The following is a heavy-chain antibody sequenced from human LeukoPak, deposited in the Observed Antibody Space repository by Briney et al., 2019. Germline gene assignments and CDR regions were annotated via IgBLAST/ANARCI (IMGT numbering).Heavy chain of an antibody. CDR3: ARQVGYSSGWYIY. Sequence: SPSETLSLTCTVSGGSISTYYWSWIRQPPGKGLEWIGHIYYSGSTNYNPSLKSRVTISVDTSKNQFSLKLSSVTAADTAVYYCARQVGYSSGWYIYWGQGTLVTVSS. J-gene: IGHJ4*02. V-gene: IGHV4-59*08. CDR1: GGSISTYY. CDR2: IYYSGST. D-gene: IGHD6-19*01.